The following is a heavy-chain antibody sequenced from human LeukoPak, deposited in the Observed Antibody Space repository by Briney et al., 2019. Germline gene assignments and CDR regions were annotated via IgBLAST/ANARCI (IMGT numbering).Heavy chain of an antibody. V-gene: IGHV4-59*01. D-gene: IGHD2-15*01. Sequence: KSSETLSLTSTVSGRSISSYYWSWIRQPPGKGREWIGYIYYSGSTNYNPSLKSRGTISVDTSKNQFSLKLSSVTAADTAVYYCARFGPCSGGSCTRLDYWGQGTLVTVSS. CDR3: ARFGPCSGGSCTRLDY. CDR2: IYYSGST. J-gene: IGHJ4*02. CDR1: GRSISSYY.